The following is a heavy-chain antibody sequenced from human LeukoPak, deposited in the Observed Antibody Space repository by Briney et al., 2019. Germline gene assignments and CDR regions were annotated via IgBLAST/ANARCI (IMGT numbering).Heavy chain of an antibody. CDR3: ARPEKDSSGYYYRYYFDY. J-gene: IGHJ4*02. CDR1: GGSISSSSYY. D-gene: IGHD3-22*01. V-gene: IGHV4-39*07. Sequence: SETLSLTCTVSGGSISSSSYYWGWIRQPPGKGLEWIGEINHSGSTNYNPSLKSRVTISVDTSKNQFSLKLSSVTAADTAVYYCARPEKDSSGYYYRYYFDYWGQGTLVTVSS. CDR2: INHSGST.